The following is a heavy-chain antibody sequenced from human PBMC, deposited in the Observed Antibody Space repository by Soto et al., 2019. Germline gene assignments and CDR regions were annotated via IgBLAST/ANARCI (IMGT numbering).Heavy chain of an antibody. D-gene: IGHD6-13*01. CDR1: GASMNSYH. J-gene: IGHJ5*02. Sequence: SETLSLTCTVSGASMNSYHWSWIRQPAGKGLEWIGHIHSSGSTNYNPSLKSRVTMSVDTSKNQFSLRLMSPTAADTAVYYCARDQGVAAAGITWFDPWGQGSLVTVSS. CDR3: ARDQGVAAAGITWFDP. V-gene: IGHV4-4*07. CDR2: IHSSGST.